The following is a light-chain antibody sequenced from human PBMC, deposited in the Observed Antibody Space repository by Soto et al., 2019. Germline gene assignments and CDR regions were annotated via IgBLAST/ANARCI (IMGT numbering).Light chain of an antibody. J-gene: IGKJ1*01. CDR1: QSLVYSDGRAY. Sequence: EVVMTQSPLSLPVTLGQPASISCRSSQSLVYSDGRAYLSWFHQRPGQSPRRLISKASNRDSGVXDXFSASGSGTDFTLPINRVEAEDVGIYYCVQGTRWPPTFGRGTRVEIE. CDR2: KAS. V-gene: IGKV2-30*01. CDR3: VQGTRWPPT.